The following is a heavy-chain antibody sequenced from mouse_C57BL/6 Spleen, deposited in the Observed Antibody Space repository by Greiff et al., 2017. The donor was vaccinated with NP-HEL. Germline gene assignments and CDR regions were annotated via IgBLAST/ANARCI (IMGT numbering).Heavy chain of an antibody. CDR1: GYSITSGYY. CDR2: ISYDGSN. Sequence: ESGPGLVKPSQSLSLTCSVTGYSITSGYYWNWIRQFPGNKLEWMGYISYDGSNNYNPSLKNRISITRDTSKNQFFLKLNSVTTEDTATYYCARGYYGVFDYWGQGTTLTVSS. V-gene: IGHV3-6*01. D-gene: IGHD1-1*01. J-gene: IGHJ2*01. CDR3: ARGYYGVFDY.